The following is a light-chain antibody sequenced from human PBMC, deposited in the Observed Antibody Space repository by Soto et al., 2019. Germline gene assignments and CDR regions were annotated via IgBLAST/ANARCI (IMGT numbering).Light chain of an antibody. J-gene: IGLJ1*01. CDR3: AVWDDGLNGYV. Sequence: QAVLTQPPSASGTPGQRVTISCSGRRSNVGTNLVNWYQQLPGTAPKLLIYAHNQRPSGVPDRFSGSTSGTSASLAISGLQSEDEADYYCAVWDDGLNGYVFGTGTKLTVL. CDR2: AHN. CDR1: RSNVGTNL. V-gene: IGLV1-44*01.